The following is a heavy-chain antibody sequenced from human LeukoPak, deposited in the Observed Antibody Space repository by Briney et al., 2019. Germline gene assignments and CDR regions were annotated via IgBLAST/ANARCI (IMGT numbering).Heavy chain of an antibody. CDR3: AKKGDSYGFDY. D-gene: IGHD5-18*01. Sequence: PGGSLRLSCAASGFTFSSYAMSWVRQAPGKGLKFVSAISGSGSSTYYADSVKGRFTISRDNSKNTLYLQMNSLRAEDTAVYYCAKKGDSYGFDYWGQGTLVTISS. CDR2: ISGSGSST. CDR1: GFTFSSYA. J-gene: IGHJ4*02. V-gene: IGHV3-23*01.